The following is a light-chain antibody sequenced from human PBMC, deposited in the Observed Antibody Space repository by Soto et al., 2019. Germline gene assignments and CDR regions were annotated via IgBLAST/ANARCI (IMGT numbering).Light chain of an antibody. CDR2: EVS. CDR1: SSDVGGYNY. V-gene: IGLV2-14*01. J-gene: IGLJ1*01. Sequence: QSALTQPASVSGSPGQSITISCTGTSSDVGGYNYVSWYQQHPGKVPKLMIFEVSTRPSGVSNRFSGSKSGNTASLTISGLQAEDEADYYCSSYTTSRTLVFGPGTKLTVL. CDR3: SSYTTSRTLV.